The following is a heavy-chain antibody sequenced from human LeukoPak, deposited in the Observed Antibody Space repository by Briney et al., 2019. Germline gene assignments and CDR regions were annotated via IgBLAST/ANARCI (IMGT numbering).Heavy chain of an antibody. J-gene: IGHJ5*02. CDR2: INHSGST. D-gene: IGHD2-2*01. CDR1: GGSFSGYY. CDR3: ARVGGGYCSSTSCYVTYWFDP. V-gene: IGHV4-34*01. Sequence: SETLSLTCAVYGGSFSGYYWSWIRQPPGKGLEWIGEINHSGSTNYNPSLKSRVTISVDTSKNQFSLKLSSVTAADTAVYYCARVGGGYCSSTSCYVTYWFDPWGQGTLVTVSS.